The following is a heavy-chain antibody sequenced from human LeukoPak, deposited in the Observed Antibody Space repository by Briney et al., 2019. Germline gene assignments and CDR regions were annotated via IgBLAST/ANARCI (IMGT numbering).Heavy chain of an antibody. CDR1: GGSISNYY. J-gene: IGHJ4*02. Sequence: SETLSLTCTVAGGSISNYYWSWIRQPAGKGLEWIGRIYTSGSTDYNPSLKSRVTMSVDTSKNHFSLNLSSVTAADTAVYYCARGRTSGTYTLDFEYWGQGTLVTVSS. D-gene: IGHD3-10*01. V-gene: IGHV4-4*07. CDR2: IYTSGST. CDR3: ARGRTSGTYTLDFEY.